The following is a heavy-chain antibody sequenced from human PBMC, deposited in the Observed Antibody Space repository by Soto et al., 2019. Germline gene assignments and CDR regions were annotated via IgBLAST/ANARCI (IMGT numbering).Heavy chain of an antibody. CDR2: VSTYNGNT. V-gene: IGHV1-18*01. Sequence: ASVKVSCKASGYTFTSYAISWVRQAPGQGLEWMGWVSTYNGNTNYAQRFQGRVTMTTDTSTGTAYMELRSLRSDDTAVYYCALIAAAGQATRLGIDYWGQGTLVTVSS. CDR1: GYTFTSYA. CDR3: ALIAAAGQATRLGIDY. D-gene: IGHD6-13*01. J-gene: IGHJ4*02.